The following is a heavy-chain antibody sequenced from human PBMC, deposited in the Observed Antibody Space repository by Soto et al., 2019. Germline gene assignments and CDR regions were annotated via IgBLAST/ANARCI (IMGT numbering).Heavy chain of an antibody. CDR3: ARGEDIVVVVAASPYYYGMDV. CDR2: ISAYNGNT. Sequence: ASVKVSCKASGYTFTSYGISWVRQAPGQGLEWMGWISAYNGNTNYAQKLQGRVTMTTDTSTSTAYMELRSLRSDDTAVYYCARGEDIVVVVAASPYYYGMDVWGQGTTVTVSS. J-gene: IGHJ6*02. D-gene: IGHD2-15*01. CDR1: GYTFTSYG. V-gene: IGHV1-18*01.